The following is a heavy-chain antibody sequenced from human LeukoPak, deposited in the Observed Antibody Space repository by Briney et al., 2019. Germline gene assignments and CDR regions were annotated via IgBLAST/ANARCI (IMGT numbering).Heavy chain of an antibody. CDR2: IYYSGST. CDR3: ARHVYVAAAPDY. CDR1: GGSISSSSYY. V-gene: IGHV4-39*01. D-gene: IGHD6-13*01. J-gene: IGHJ4*02. Sequence: SETLSLTCTVSGGSISSSSYYWGWIRQPPGKGLEWIGSIYYSGSTYYNPSIKSRVTISVDTSKNQFSLKLSSVTAADTAVYYCARHVYVAAAPDYWGQGTLVTVSS.